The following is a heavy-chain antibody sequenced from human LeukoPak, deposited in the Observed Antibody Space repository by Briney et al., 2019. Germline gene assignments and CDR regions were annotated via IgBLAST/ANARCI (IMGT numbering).Heavy chain of an antibody. J-gene: IGHJ4*02. CDR3: ARDGITMVRGAISKLDY. CDR2: IIPILGIA. Sequence: SVKVSCKASGGTFSSYAISWVRQAPGQGLEWMGRIIPILGIANYAQKFQGRVTITADKSTSTAYMELSSLRSEDTAVYYCARDGITMVRGAISKLDYWGRGTLVTVSS. V-gene: IGHV1-69*04. CDR1: GGTFSSYA. D-gene: IGHD3-10*01.